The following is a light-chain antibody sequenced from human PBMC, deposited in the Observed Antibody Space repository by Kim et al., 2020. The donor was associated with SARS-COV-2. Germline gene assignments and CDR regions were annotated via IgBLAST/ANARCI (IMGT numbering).Light chain of an antibody. CDR1: QSLLHSNGYTY. Sequence: DIVMTQSPLSLPVTPGEPASIYCRSSQSLLHSNGYTYLNWYLQKPGQCPQLLIYLGSNRASGVPDRFSGSGSGTDYTLKNSRVQAEDVWDCYCMQAQQSPVNFGGGPKVDIK. V-gene: IGKV2-28*01. CDR2: LGS. J-gene: IGKJ4*01. CDR3: MQAQQSPVN.